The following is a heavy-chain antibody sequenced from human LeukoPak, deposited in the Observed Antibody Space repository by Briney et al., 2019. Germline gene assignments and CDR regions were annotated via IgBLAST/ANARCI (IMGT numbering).Heavy chain of an antibody. V-gene: IGHV1-69*13. CDR2: IIPIFGTA. Sequence: SVKVSCKASGGTFSSYAISWVRQAPGQGLEWMGGIIPIFGTANYAQKFQGRVTITADESTSTAYMELSSLRSVDTAVYYCASYRRQSGYFYYFDYWGQGTLVTVSS. CDR1: GGTFSSYA. D-gene: IGHD3-3*01. J-gene: IGHJ4*02. CDR3: ASYRRQSGYFYYFDY.